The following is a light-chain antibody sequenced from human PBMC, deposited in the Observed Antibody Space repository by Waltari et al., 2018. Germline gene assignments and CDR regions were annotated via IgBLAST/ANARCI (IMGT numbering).Light chain of an antibody. Sequence: QSVLTQPPSASGAPGQRVTISCSVRRSNIGSDTVKWYQQLPGTAPKLLIYKNDRRPSGVPDRFSGSKSGTSASLAISGLQSEDEADYYCVTWDESLNGPVFGGGTKLTVL. J-gene: IGLJ3*02. CDR3: VTWDESLNGPV. V-gene: IGLV1-44*01. CDR2: KND. CDR1: RSNIGSDT.